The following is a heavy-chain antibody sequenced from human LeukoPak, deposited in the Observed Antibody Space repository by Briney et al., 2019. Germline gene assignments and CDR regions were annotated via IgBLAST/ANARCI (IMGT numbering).Heavy chain of an antibody. V-gene: IGHV4-4*07. D-gene: IGHD3-22*01. J-gene: IGHJ6*03. CDR2: IYTSGST. CDR3: ARDVFAEDSSGYRYYYYYYMDV. Sequence: PSETLSLTCTVSGGSISSYYWSWLRQPAGKGLEWIGRIYTSGSTNYNPSLKSRVTMSVDTSKNQFSLKLSSVTAADTAVYYCARDVFAEDSSGYRYYYYYYMDVWGKGTTVTVSS. CDR1: GGSISSYY.